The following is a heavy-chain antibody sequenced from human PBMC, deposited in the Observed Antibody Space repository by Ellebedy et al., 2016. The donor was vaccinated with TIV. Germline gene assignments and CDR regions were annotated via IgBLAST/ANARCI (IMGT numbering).Heavy chain of an antibody. CDR3: AKVPVEMATNTRYFDY. V-gene: IGHV3-53*01. D-gene: IGHD5-24*01. CDR1: GFTVSSNY. J-gene: IGHJ4*02. Sequence: GESLKISCAASGFTVSSNYMSWVRQAPGKGLEWVSVIYSGGSTYYADSVKGRFTISRDNSKNTLYLQMNSLRAEDTAVYYCAKVPVEMATNTRYFDYWGQGTLVTVSS. CDR2: IYSGGST.